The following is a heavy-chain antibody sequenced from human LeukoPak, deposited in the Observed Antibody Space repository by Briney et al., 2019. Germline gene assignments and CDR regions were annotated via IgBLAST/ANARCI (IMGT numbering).Heavy chain of an antibody. CDR2: INSDGSST. D-gene: IGHD2-2*01. Sequence: GGSLGLSCAASGFTFSSYWMHWVRQAPGKGPVWVSRINSDGSSTSYADSVKGRFTISRDNAKNTLYLQMNSLRAEDTAVYYCARDPGYCSSTSCYSPYYYGMDVWGQGTTVTVSS. CDR1: GFTFSSYW. V-gene: IGHV3-74*01. J-gene: IGHJ6*02. CDR3: ARDPGYCSSTSCYSPYYYGMDV.